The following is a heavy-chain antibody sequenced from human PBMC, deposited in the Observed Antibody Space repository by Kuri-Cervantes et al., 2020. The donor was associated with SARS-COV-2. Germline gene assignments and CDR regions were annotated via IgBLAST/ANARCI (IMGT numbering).Heavy chain of an antibody. V-gene: IGHV3-9*01. CDR2: ISWNSGSI. Sequence: LSLTCAASGFTFDDYAMHWVRQAPGKGLEWVSGISWNSGSIGYADSVKGRFTISRDNAKNSLYLQMNSLRAEDTAVYYCAREGVEAFDIWGQGTMVTVSS. CDR1: GFTFDDYA. D-gene: IGHD1-1*01. J-gene: IGHJ3*02. CDR3: AREGVEAFDI.